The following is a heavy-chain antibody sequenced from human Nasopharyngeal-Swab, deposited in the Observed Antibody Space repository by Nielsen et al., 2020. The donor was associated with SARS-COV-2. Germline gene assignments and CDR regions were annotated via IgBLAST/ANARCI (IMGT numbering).Heavy chain of an antibody. CDR1: GFTFSSYA. V-gene: IGHV3-23*01. Sequence: GESLKISCAASGFTFSSYAMSWVRQAPGKGLEWVSAISGSGGSTYYADSVKGRFTISRDNSKNTLYLQMYSLRAEDTAVYYCAKLAEVGTFFDYWGQGTLVTVSS. D-gene: IGHD1-26*01. J-gene: IGHJ4*02. CDR3: AKLAEVGTFFDY. CDR2: ISGSGGST.